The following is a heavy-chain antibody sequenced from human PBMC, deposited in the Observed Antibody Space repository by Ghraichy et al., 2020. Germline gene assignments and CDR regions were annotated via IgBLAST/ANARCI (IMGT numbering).Heavy chain of an antibody. CDR1: GGTFSSYA. V-gene: IGHV1-69*13. J-gene: IGHJ3*02. D-gene: IGHD4-17*01. CDR2: IIPIFGTA. Sequence: SVKVSCKASGGTFSSYAISWVRQAPGQGLEWMGGIIPIFGTANYAQKFQGRVTSTADESTSTAYMVLSSLRSEDTAVYYCARDKPDYGYFNDAFDIWGQGTMVTVSS. CDR3: ARDKPDYGYFNDAFDI.